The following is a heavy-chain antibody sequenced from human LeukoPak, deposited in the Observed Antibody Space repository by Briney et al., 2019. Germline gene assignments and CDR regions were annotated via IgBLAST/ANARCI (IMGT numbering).Heavy chain of an antibody. V-gene: IGHV3-23*01. Sequence: GGSLRLSCAASGFAFSSYAMSWVRQAPGKGLEWVSGISGRSDSTYYADSVKGRFTSSRDNSKNTLYLQMNSLRAEDTAIYYCARELFDFDYWGQGTLVTVSS. CDR1: GFAFSSYA. CDR2: ISGRSDST. CDR3: ARELFDFDY. D-gene: IGHD3-10*01. J-gene: IGHJ4*02.